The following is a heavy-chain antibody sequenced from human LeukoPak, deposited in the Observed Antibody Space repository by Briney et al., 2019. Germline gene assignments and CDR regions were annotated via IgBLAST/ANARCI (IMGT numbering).Heavy chain of an antibody. J-gene: IGHJ6*03. CDR1: GGSISSGGYY. D-gene: IGHD3-3*01. Sequence: SQTLSLTCTVSGGSISSGGYYWSWIRQPPGKGLEWIGYIYHSGSTYYNPSLKSRVTISVDRSKNQFSLQLNSVTPEDTAVYYCASSYYDFFYYYYYMDVWGKGTTVTVSS. CDR2: IYHSGST. V-gene: IGHV4-30-2*01. CDR3: ASSYYDFFYYYYYMDV.